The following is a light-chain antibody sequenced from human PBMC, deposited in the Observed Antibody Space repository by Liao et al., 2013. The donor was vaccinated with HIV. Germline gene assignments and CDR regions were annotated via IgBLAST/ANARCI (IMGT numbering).Light chain of an antibody. CDR3: LAWDSSTVV. V-gene: IGLV3-1*01. CDR1: KLGDKY. J-gene: IGLJ2*01. CDR2: QDD. Sequence: SYELTQPPSVSVSPGQTASITCSGDKLGDKYACWYQQKSGQSPVVVIYQDDKRPSGIPERFSGSNSGNTATLTISGTQAMDEADYYCLAWDSSTVVFGGGTKLTVL.